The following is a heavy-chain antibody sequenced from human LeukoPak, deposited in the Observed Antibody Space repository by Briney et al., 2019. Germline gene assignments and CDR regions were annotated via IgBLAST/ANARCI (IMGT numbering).Heavy chain of an antibody. CDR2: VFLGDSDA. V-gene: IGHV5-51*01. CDR1: GYTFTTFW. D-gene: IGHD4-23*01. CDR3: ARSDGNSGGVFDF. J-gene: IGHJ4*02. Sequence: GESLKISCKGSGYTFTTFWIARVRQVPGKGLEWMGIVFLGDSDARYSPPFQGQVTISADRSINTAYLQWSSLKASDTAMYYCARSDGNSGGVFDFWGQGVLVTVST.